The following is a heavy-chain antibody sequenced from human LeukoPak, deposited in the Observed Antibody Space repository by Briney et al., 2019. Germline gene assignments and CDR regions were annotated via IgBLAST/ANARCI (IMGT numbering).Heavy chain of an antibody. D-gene: IGHD6-19*01. Sequence: SVNVSCQCSVFTFTSSAVQWVRQARGQRLEWIGWVVVGSGNTNYAQKFQERVTITRDMSTRTAYMELSSLRSEDTAVYYCAAGFGSDWYDGFDIWGQGTMVTVSS. CDR1: VFTFTSSA. V-gene: IGHV1-58*01. CDR3: AAGFGSDWYDGFDI. J-gene: IGHJ3*02. CDR2: VVVGSGNT.